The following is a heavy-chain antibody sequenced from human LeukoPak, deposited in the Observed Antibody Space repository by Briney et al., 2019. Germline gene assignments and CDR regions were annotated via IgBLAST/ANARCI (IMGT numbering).Heavy chain of an antibody. V-gene: IGHV3-48*03. CDR3: ASDWDSSGWYAVMGFDI. CDR1: GFTFSSYE. D-gene: IGHD6-19*01. Sequence: PGGSLRLSCAASGFTFSSYEMNWVRQAPGKGVEWVSYISSSGSTIYYADSVKGRFTISRDNAKNSLYLQMNSLRAEDTAVYYCASDWDSSGWYAVMGFDIWGQGTMVTVSS. CDR2: ISSSGSTI. J-gene: IGHJ3*02.